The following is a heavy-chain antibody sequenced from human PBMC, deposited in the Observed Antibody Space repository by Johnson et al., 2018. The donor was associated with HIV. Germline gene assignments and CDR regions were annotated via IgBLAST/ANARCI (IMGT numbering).Heavy chain of an antibody. J-gene: IGHJ3*02. CDR1: GFTFSSYA. CDR2: ISYDGSNK. Sequence: VQLVESGGGVVQPGRSLRLSCAASGFTFSSYAMHWVRQAPGKGLEWVAVISYDGSNKYYADSVKGRFTISRDNSKNTLYLQMNSLRAEDTAVYYCAKDVSVVTPSGSFYIWGQGTRVTVSS. D-gene: IGHD4-23*01. V-gene: IGHV3-30*04. CDR3: AKDVSVVTPSGSFYI.